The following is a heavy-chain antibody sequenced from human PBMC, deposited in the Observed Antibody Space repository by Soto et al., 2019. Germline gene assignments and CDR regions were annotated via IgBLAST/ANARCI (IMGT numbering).Heavy chain of an antibody. Sequence: PSETLSLTCAVYGGSFSGYYWSWIRQPPGKGLEWIGEINHSGSTNYNPSLKSRVTISVDTSKNQFSLKLSSVTAADTAVYYCARDVGGPVMKSIAAEDEDAFDIWGKGTMLNV. J-gene: IGHJ3*02. CDR3: ARDVGGPVMKSIAAEDEDAFDI. V-gene: IGHV4-34*01. CDR1: GGSFSGYY. D-gene: IGHD6-13*01. CDR2: INHSGST.